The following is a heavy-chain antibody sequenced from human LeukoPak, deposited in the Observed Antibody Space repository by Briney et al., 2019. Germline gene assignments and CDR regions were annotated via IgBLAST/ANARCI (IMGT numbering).Heavy chain of an antibody. CDR1: GGSISSYY. V-gene: IGHV4-4*07. Sequence: SETLSLTCTVSGGSISSYYWSWIRQPAGKGLEWIGRIYTSGSTNYNPSLKSRVTMSVDTSKNQFSLKLSSVTAADTAVYYCARGLYDYVWGSYRDYYYYMDVWGKGTTVTVSS. D-gene: IGHD3-16*02. J-gene: IGHJ6*03. CDR2: IYTSGST. CDR3: ARGLYDYVWGSYRDYYYYMDV.